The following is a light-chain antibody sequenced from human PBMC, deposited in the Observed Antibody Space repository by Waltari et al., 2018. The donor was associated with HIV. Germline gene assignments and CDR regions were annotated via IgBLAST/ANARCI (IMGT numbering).Light chain of an antibody. J-gene: IGLJ7*01. V-gene: IGLV1-47*01. CDR2: RNN. CDR1: SSNIGSNY. CDR3: AAWDDSLSGAV. Sequence: QSALTQPPSASGTPGQRVTISCSGSSSNIGSNYVYWYQQLPGTAPKLLIYRNNQRHSGVPDRFSGSKSGTSASLAISGLRSEDEADYYCAAWDDSLSGAVFGGGTQLTVL.